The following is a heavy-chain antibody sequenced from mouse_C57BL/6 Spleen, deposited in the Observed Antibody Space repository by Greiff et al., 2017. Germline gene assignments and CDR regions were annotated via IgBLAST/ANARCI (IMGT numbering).Heavy chain of an antibody. CDR3: AKDGSSYWYFDV. D-gene: IGHD1-1*01. Sequence: VQLKESGGGLVKPGGSLKLSCAASGFTFSDYGMHWVRQAPEQGLEWVAYISSGSSTIYYADTVKGRCTITRDNAKNTLFLQMTSLRSEDTAMYYCAKDGSSYWYFDVWGTGTTVTVSS. V-gene: IGHV5-17*01. CDR1: GFTFSDYG. CDR2: ISSGSSTI. J-gene: IGHJ1*03.